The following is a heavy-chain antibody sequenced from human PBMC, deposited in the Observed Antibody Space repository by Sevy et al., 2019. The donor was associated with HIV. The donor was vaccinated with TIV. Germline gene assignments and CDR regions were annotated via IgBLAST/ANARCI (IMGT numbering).Heavy chain of an antibody. CDR2: IYHSGST. Sequence: SETLSLTCAVSGGSISSGGYSWSWIRQPPGKGLEWIGYIYHSGSTYYNPSLKSRVTISVDRSKNQFSLKLSSVTAADMAVYYCARDPDKGWFDPWGQGTLVTVSS. J-gene: IGHJ5*02. CDR3: ARDPDKGWFDP. D-gene: IGHD3-9*01. CDR1: GGSISSGGYS. V-gene: IGHV4-30-2*01.